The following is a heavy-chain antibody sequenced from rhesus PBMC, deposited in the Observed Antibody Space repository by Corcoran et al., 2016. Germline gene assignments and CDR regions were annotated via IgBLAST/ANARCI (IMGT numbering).Heavy chain of an antibody. J-gene: IGHJ4*01. CDR1: GGSFSSYW. D-gene: IGHD3-16*01. CDR3: VRDAAGYYSGSLDY. Sequence: QVQLQESGPGLVKPSETLSLTCAVSGGSFSSYWSGWFRQPPGTGLEWIGSIYGSSGRTEYNPTLKSRATISRDTSKNQFSLKLSSVTAADTAVYYCVRDAAGYYSGSLDYCGQGVLVTVSS. CDR2: IYGSSGRT. V-gene: IGHV4-160*01.